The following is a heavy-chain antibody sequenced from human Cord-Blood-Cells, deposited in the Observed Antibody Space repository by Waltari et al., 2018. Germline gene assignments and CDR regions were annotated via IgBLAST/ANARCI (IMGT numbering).Heavy chain of an antibody. CDR3: ARPSLTVTGDY. CDR2: IYHSGRT. CDR1: GYSISSGYY. Sequence: QVQLQESGPGLVKPSETLSLPSTVPGYSISSGYYWGWIRQPPGKGLEWICSIYHSGRTYYNPSLKSRVTISVDTSKNQFSLKLSSVTAADTAVYYCARPSLTVTGDYWGQGTLVTVSS. V-gene: IGHV4-38-2*02. J-gene: IGHJ4*02. D-gene: IGHD4-4*01.